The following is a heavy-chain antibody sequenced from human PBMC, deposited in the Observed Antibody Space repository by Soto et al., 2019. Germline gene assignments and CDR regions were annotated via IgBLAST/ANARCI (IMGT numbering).Heavy chain of an antibody. CDR3: AREGGVVVPAVPGP. CDR2: ISAYNGNT. J-gene: IGHJ4*02. CDR1: GYTFTSYG. D-gene: IGHD2-2*01. Sequence: ASVKVSCKASGYTFTSYGISWVRQAPGQGLEWMGWISAYNGNTNYAQKLQGRVAMTTDTSTSTAYMELRSLRSDDTAVYYCAREGGVVVPAVPGPWGQGTLVTVSS. V-gene: IGHV1-18*01.